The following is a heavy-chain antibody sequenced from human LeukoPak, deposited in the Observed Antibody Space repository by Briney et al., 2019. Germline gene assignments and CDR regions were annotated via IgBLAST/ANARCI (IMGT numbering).Heavy chain of an antibody. V-gene: IGHV3-74*01. CDR1: GFTFSSHW. CDR3: ATSRGAHYFDY. D-gene: IGHD3-10*01. CDR2: INSDGSST. J-gene: IGHJ4*02. Sequence: GGSLRLSCAASGFTFSSHWMHWARQVPGKGLVWVSRINSDGSSTPYADSVRGRFTISRDDAKQTLYLQMNSLRGEGTAVYYCATSRGAHYFDYWGQGTLVTVSS.